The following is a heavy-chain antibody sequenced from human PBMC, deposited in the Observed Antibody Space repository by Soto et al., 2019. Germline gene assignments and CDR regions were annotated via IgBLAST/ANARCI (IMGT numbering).Heavy chain of an antibody. CDR2: ISYDGSNQ. CDR1: GFTFNIYG. Sequence: VKLVESGGGVVQPGGSLRLSCAASGFTFNIYGMHWVRQAPDKGLEWVALISYDGSNQYYADSVKGRFTISRDNSKNPLFWKWTSLGAAATPVYYVAKVQPPGRGPLASWAQGTRVTAPS. J-gene: IGHJ4*02. D-gene: IGHD3-10*01. V-gene: IGHV3-30*03. CDR3: AKVQPPGRGPLAS.